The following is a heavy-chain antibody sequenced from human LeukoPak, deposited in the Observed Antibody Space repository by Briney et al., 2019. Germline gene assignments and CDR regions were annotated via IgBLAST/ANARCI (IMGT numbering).Heavy chain of an antibody. D-gene: IGHD3-3*01. V-gene: IGHV3-30*18. CDR2: ISYDGSNK. Sequence: PGGSLRLSCAASGFTFSSYGMHWVRQAPGKGLEWVAVISYDGSNKYYADSVKGRFTISRDNSKNTLYLQMNSLRAEDTAVYYCAKAEEVYDFWSGYHSYYGMDVWGQGTTVTVSS. CDR3: AKAEEVYDFWSGYHSYYGMDV. J-gene: IGHJ6*02. CDR1: GFTFSSYG.